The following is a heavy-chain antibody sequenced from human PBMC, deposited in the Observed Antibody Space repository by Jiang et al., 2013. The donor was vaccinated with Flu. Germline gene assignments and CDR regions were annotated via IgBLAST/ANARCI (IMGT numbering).Heavy chain of an antibody. V-gene: IGHV5-51*01. Sequence: LEWMGIIYPGDSDTRYSPSFQGQVTISADKSISTAYLQWSSLKASDTAMYYCARVLVEMATIGVFDYWGQGTLVTVSS. CDR3: ARVLVEMATIGVFDY. CDR2: IYPGDSDT. J-gene: IGHJ4*02. D-gene: IGHD5-24*01.